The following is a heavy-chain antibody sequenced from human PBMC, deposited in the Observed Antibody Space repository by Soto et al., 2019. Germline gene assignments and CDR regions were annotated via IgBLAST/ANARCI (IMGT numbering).Heavy chain of an antibody. J-gene: IGHJ4*02. CDR1: GVTYNGQD. Sequence: GPPVKGSCKAAGVTYNGQDVRRVRKDPGQGLEWLGWIITMYATPHYAETFQDRVTITADESTGTAYWELSRLTSENTAVYYRATSKGRDCYSFDYWGPGTLVTGSS. D-gene: IGHD2-21*01. CDR3: ATSKGRDCYSFDY. CDR2: IITMYATP. V-gene: IGHV1-69*01.